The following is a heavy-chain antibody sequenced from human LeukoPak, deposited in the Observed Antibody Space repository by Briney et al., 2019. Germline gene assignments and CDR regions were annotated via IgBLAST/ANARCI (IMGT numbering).Heavy chain of an antibody. D-gene: IGHD3-22*01. CDR1: GGSISSYY. Sequence: PSETLSLTCTVSGGSISSYYWSWIRQPPGKGLEWIGYIYYSGSTNYNPSLKSRVTISVDTSKNQFSLKLSSVTAADTAVYYCARVAYGSGYYYVDYWGQGTLVTVSS. V-gene: IGHV4-59*08. CDR2: IYYSGST. CDR3: ARVAYGSGYYYVDY. J-gene: IGHJ4*02.